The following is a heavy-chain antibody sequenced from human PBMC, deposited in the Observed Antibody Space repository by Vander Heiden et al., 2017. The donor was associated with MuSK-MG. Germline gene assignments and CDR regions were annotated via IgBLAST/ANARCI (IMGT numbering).Heavy chain of an antibody. CDR1: GGSISSGGYY. CDR3: ARSGVVNIYYYYGMDV. D-gene: IGHD3-3*01. J-gene: IGHJ6*02. Sequence: QVQLQESGPGLVKPSQTLSLTCTVSGGSISSGGYYWSWIRQHPGKGLEWIGYIYYSGSTYYNPSLKSRVTISVDTSKNQFSLKLSSVTAADTAVYYCARSGVVNIYYYYGMDVWGQGTTVTVPS. V-gene: IGHV4-31*03. CDR2: IYYSGST.